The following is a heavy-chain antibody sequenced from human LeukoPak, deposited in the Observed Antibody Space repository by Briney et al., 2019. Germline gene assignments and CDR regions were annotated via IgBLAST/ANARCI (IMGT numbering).Heavy chain of an antibody. Sequence: ASVKVSCKASGYTFTGYYMHWVRQAPGQGLEWMGWINPNSGGTNYAQKFQGRVTMTRDTSISTAYMELSRLRSDDTAVYYCARAPYYDFGSGALEAYGGRETLVTVSS. J-gene: IGHJ4*02. V-gene: IGHV1-2*02. CDR1: GYTFTGYY. CDR3: ARAPYYDFGSGALEAY. CDR2: INPNSGGT. D-gene: IGHD3-3*01.